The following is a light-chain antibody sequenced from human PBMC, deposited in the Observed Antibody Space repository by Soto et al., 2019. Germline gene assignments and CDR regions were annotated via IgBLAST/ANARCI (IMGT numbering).Light chain of an antibody. J-gene: IGLJ3*02. V-gene: IGLV1-40*01. CDR1: SSNLGAGYD. CDR2: GNS. CDR3: QSYDSRLRGV. Sequence: QSVLTQPPSVSGAPGQRVIISCSGSSSNLGAGYDVHWYRQLPGTAPKLLIYGNSNRPSGVPDRVSGFKSGTSASLAITGLQAEDEADYYCQSYDSRLRGVFGGGTKLTVL.